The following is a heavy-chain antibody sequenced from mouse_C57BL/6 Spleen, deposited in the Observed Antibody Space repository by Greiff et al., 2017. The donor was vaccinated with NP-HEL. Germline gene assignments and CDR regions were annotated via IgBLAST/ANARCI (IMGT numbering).Heavy chain of an antibody. CDR2: IYPGDGDT. CDR1: GYAFSSSW. Sequence: QVQLQQSGPELVKPGASVKISCKASGYAFSSSWMNWVKQRPGKGLEWIGRIYPGDGDTNYNGKFKGKATLTADKSSSTAYMQLSSLTSEDSAVYFCARSSYYDYGYFDVWGTGTTVTVSS. J-gene: IGHJ1*03. D-gene: IGHD2-4*01. V-gene: IGHV1-82*01. CDR3: ARSSYYDYGYFDV.